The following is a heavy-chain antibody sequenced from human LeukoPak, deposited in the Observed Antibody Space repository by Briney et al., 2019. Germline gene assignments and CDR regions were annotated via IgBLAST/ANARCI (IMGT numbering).Heavy chain of an antibody. CDR3: ATITVTESY. V-gene: IGHV4-4*02. J-gene: IGHJ4*02. Sequence: PGGSLRLSCAASGFTVSSNYMSWVRQPPGKGLEWIGEIYHSGSTNYNPSLKSRVTISVDKSKNQFSLKLSSVTAADTAVYYCATITVTESYWGQGTLVTVSS. CDR1: GFTVSSNY. CDR2: IYHSGST. D-gene: IGHD4-11*01.